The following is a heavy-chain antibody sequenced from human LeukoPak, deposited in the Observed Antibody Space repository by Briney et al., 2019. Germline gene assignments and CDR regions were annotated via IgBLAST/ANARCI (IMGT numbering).Heavy chain of an antibody. CDR3: ARDYNWNPPDY. D-gene: IGHD1-1*01. J-gene: IGHJ4*02. CDR2: IDSDGRIT. V-gene: IGHV3-74*01. Sequence: GGSLRLSCAASGFTFSSHWMHWVRQAPGKGLVWVARIDSDGRITTYADSVKGRFTISRDNAKNTLYLQMNTLRDEDTAVYYCARDYNWNPPDYWGQGTLVTVSS. CDR1: GFTFSSHW.